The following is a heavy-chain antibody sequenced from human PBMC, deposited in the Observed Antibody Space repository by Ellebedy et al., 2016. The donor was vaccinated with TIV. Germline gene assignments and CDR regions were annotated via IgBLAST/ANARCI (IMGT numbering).Heavy chain of an antibody. Sequence: GESLKISCAASGITVSSTYMSWIRQAPGKGLEWVSVIFSGGDTYYAHSVKGRFTISRDYSRNTLYLQMNTLRADDTAVYHCARRLAIGMFIPGFDIWGQGTMVTVSS. D-gene: IGHD2-21*01. CDR2: IFSGGDT. V-gene: IGHV3-66*04. J-gene: IGHJ3*02. CDR1: GITVSSTY. CDR3: ARRLAIGMFIPGFDI.